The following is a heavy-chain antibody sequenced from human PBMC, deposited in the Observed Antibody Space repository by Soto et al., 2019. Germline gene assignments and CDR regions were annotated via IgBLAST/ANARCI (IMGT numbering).Heavy chain of an antibody. Sequence: ASVKVSCKASGYTFTGYYMHWVRQAPGQGLEWMGWINPNSGGTNYAQKFQGWVTMTRDTSISTAYMELSRLRSDDTAVYYCARRHLTQLTGALTGAFDIWGQGTMVTVSS. V-gene: IGHV1-2*04. CDR3: ARRHLTQLTGALTGAFDI. CDR1: GYTFTGYY. CDR2: INPNSGGT. J-gene: IGHJ3*02. D-gene: IGHD7-27*01.